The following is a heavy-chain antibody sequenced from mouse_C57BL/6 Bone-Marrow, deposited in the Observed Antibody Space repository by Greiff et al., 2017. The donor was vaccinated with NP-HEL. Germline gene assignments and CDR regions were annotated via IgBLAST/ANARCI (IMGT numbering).Heavy chain of an antibody. CDR2: INPNNGGT. CDR3: ARGLRGAY. Sequence: EVQVVESGPELVKPGASVKIPCKASGYTFTDYNMDWVKQSHGKSLEWIGDINPNNGGTIYNQKFKGKATLTVDKSSSTAYMELRSLTSEDTAVYYCARGLRGAYWGQGTLVTVSA. V-gene: IGHV1-18*01. D-gene: IGHD3-1*01. J-gene: IGHJ3*01. CDR1: GYTFTDYN.